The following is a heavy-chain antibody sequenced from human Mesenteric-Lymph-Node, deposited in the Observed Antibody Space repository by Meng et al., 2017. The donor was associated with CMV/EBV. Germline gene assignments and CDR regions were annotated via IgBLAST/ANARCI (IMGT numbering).Heavy chain of an antibody. Sequence: SVKVSCKASGYTFTSYTISWVRQAPGQGLEWMGRIIPILGIANYAQKFQGRVTITADKSTSTAYMELSSLRSEDTAVYYCASSVLIAARPLNYYYYGMDVWGQGTTVTVSS. CDR3: ASSVLIAARPLNYYYYGMDV. CDR2: IIPILGIA. CDR1: GYTFTSYT. V-gene: IGHV1-69*02. D-gene: IGHD6-6*01. J-gene: IGHJ6*02.